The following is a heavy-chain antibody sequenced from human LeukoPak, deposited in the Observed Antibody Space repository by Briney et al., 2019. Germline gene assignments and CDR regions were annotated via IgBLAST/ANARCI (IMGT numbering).Heavy chain of an antibody. CDR2: INQDGSAK. J-gene: IGHJ4*02. Sequence: GGSLRLSCAASGFTFSNFWMSWVRQAPGKGLEWVANINQDGSAKDYGGSVEGRFTISRDNAKNSLYLQMNSLTAEDTAVYFCASAPNETYFDFWGQGTLVTVSS. V-gene: IGHV3-7*01. CDR1: GFTFSNFW. CDR3: ASAPNETYFDF.